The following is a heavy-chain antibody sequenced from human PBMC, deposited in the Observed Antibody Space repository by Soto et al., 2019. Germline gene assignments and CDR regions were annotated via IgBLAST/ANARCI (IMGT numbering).Heavy chain of an antibody. CDR2: ISYDGSNK. Sequence: GGSLRLSCAASGFTFSSYAMHWVRQAPGKGLEWVAVISYDGSNKYYADSVKGRFTISRDNSKNTLYLQMNSPRAEDTAVYYCAVVITFGYFDYWGQGTLVTVSS. J-gene: IGHJ4*02. D-gene: IGHD3-22*01. V-gene: IGHV3-30-3*01. CDR3: AVVITFGYFDY. CDR1: GFTFSSYA.